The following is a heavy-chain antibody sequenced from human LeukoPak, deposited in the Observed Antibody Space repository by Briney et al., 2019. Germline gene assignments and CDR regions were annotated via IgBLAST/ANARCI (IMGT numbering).Heavy chain of an antibody. CDR1: GGSVSSGSYY. CDR3: ARDLEPGYCSGGSCYPGDAFDI. J-gene: IGHJ3*02. V-gene: IGHV4-61*01. Sequence: SETLSLTCTVSGGSVSSGSYYWSWIRQPPGKGLEWIGYIYYSGSTNYNPSLKSRVTISVDTSKNQFSLKLSSVTAADTAVYYCARDLEPGYCSGGSCYPGDAFDIWGQGTMVTVSS. CDR2: IYYSGST. D-gene: IGHD2-15*01.